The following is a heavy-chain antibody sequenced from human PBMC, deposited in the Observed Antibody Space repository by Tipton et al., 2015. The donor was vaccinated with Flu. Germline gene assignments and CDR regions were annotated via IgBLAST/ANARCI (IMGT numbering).Heavy chain of an antibody. D-gene: IGHD3-16*01. J-gene: IGHJ3*02. Sequence: LTCTVSGYSISSGYYWDWIRQPPGKGLEWIGSLYHSGSTYYNPSLKSRVTMSLDTSKNQFSLKLSSVTAADTAVYYCAREWGDAFDIWGQGTMVTVSS. CDR3: AREWGDAFDI. V-gene: IGHV4-38-2*02. CDR1: GYSISSGYY. CDR2: LYHSGST.